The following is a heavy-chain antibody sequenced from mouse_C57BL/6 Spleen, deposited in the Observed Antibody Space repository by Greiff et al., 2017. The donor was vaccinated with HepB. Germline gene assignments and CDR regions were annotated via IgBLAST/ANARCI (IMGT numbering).Heavy chain of an antibody. D-gene: IGHD2-1*01. J-gene: IGHJ1*03. V-gene: IGHV5-6*01. Sequence: VQLKQSGGDLVKPGGSLKLSCAASGFTFSSYGMSWVRQTPDKRLEWVATISSGGSYTYYPDSVKGRFTISRDNAKNTLYLQMSSLKSEDTAMYYCARHNYGNYYWYFDVWGTGTTVTVSS. CDR1: GFTFSSYG. CDR2: ISSGGSYT. CDR3: ARHNYGNYYWYFDV.